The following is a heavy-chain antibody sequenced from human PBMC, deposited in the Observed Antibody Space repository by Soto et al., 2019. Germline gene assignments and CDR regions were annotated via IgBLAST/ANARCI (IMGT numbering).Heavy chain of an antibody. CDR3: AKGALLLWLGDNAFDI. D-gene: IGHD3-10*01. CDR1: GFTFSSYA. J-gene: IGHJ3*02. V-gene: IGHV3-23*01. Sequence: EVQLLESGGGLVQPGGSLRLSCAASGFTFSSYAMSWVRQAPGKGLEWVSAISGSGGSTYYADSVKGRFTISRDNSKNTLYLQMNSLRAEDTAVYYCAKGALLLWLGDNAFDIWGQGTMVTVSS. CDR2: ISGSGGST.